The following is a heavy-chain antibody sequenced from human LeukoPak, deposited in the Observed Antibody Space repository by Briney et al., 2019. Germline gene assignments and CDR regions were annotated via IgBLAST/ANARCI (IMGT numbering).Heavy chain of an antibody. CDR2: INHSGST. J-gene: IGHJ6*03. Sequence: SETLSLTCTVSGGSISSSSYYWGWIRQPPGKGLEWIGEINHSGSTNYNPSLKSRVTISVDTSKNQFSLKLSSVTAADTAVYYCARPAGITMVRGLYYYMDVWGKGTTVTVSS. CDR3: ARPAGITMVRGLYYYMDV. D-gene: IGHD3-10*01. V-gene: IGHV4-39*07. CDR1: GGSISSSSYY.